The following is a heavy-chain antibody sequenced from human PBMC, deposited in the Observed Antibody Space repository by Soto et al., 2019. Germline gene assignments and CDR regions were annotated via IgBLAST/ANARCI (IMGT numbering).Heavy chain of an antibody. CDR1: GFTVSSNY. Sequence: GGSLRLSCAASGFTVSSNYMSWVRQAPGKGLEWVSVIYSGGSTYYADSVKGRFTISRDNSKNTLYLQMNSLRAEDTAVYYCARVGAWVDISPYYYYGMDVWGQGTTVTVSS. D-gene: IGHD3-16*01. V-gene: IGHV3-53*01. CDR2: IYSGGST. J-gene: IGHJ6*02. CDR3: ARVGAWVDISPYYYYGMDV.